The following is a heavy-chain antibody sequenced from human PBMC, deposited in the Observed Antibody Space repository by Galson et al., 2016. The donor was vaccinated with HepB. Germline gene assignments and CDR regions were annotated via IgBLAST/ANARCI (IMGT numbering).Heavy chain of an antibody. CDR2: ISYDGGHK. V-gene: IGHV3-30*18. Sequence: SLRLSSAASQFTFSSHGMHWVRQAPDKGLEWVAFISYDGGHKYYGDSVKGRFTISRDNSKNTLYLQMNRLSVDDTAVYYCAKDGPTVGLFDYLGQGTLVTVS. CDR3: AKDGPTVGLFDY. J-gene: IGHJ4*02. D-gene: IGHD1-26*01. CDR1: QFTFSSHG.